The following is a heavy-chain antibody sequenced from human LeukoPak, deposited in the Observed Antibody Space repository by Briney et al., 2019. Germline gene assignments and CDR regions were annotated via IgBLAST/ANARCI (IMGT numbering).Heavy chain of an antibody. V-gene: IGHV1-8*01. D-gene: IGHD2-15*01. J-gene: IGHJ4*02. CDR3: ASGGYCSGGSCYDY. Sequence: ASVKVSCKASGYTFTSYDINWVRQATGQGLEWMGWMNPNSGNTGYAQKFQGRVTMTRNTSISTVYMELSSLRSEDTAVYYCASGGYCSGGSCYDYWGQGTLVTVSS. CDR2: MNPNSGNT. CDR1: GYTFTSYD.